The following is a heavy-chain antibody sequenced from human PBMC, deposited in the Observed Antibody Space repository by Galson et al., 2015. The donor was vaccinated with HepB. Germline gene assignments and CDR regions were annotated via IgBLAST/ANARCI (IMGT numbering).Heavy chain of an antibody. CDR1: GFTFSSYA. CDR2: IPYDGSNK. J-gene: IGHJ6*02. Sequence: SLRLSCAASGFTFSSYAMHWVRQAPGKGLEWVAVIPYDGSNKYYADSVKGRFTISRDNSKNTLYLQMNSLRAEDTAVYYCARDRLYQLLFPADNYYYGMDVWGQGTTVTVSS. CDR3: ARDRLYQLLFPADNYYYGMDV. V-gene: IGHV3-30*04. D-gene: IGHD2-2*01.